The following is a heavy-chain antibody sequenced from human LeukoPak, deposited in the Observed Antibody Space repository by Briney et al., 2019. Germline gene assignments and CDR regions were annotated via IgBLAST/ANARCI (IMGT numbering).Heavy chain of an antibody. CDR3: ARGSYYGDTTANWFDP. V-gene: IGHV1-8*01. CDR2: MNPNSGNT. D-gene: IGHD4-17*01. J-gene: IGHJ5*02. CDR1: GYTFTSHD. Sequence: ASVKVSCKASGYTFTSHDINWVRQATGQGLEWMGWMNPNSGNTGYAQKFQGRVTMTRNTSISTAYMELSSLRSEDTAVYYCARGSYYGDTTANWFDPWGQGTLVTVSS.